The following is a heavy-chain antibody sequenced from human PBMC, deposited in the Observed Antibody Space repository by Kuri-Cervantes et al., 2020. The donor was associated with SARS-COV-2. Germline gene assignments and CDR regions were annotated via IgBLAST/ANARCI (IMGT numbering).Heavy chain of an antibody. V-gene: IGHV3-48*01. CDR3: ASVFGSYVAAAAAYYFDY. CDR1: RFIFSVFG. D-gene: IGHD6-13*01. CDR2: ISSSSTTI. Sequence: GGSLRLYCAASRFIFSVFGMNWVRQAPGKGLQWVSYISSSSTTIYYADSVKCRFTISRDNAKNSLYLQMNSVRAEDTAVYYCASVFGSYVAAAAAYYFDYWGQGTLVTVSS. J-gene: IGHJ4*02.